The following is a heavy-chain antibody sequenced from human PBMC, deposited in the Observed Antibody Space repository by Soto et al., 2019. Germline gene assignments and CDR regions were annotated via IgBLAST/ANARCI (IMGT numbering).Heavy chain of an antibody. J-gene: IGHJ3*01. Sequence: EVQLLEPGGGLVQPGGSLSLSCAASGFTFSSFFLSWVRQAPGKGLDWVSGIGANGGGTYYADSVKGRFIISRDNSKNTLYLQKNSLRAEDTAVYYCTRDPNGDYLGAFDFWGQKTMVTVFS. D-gene: IGHD4-17*01. CDR1: GFTFSSFF. CDR2: IGANGGGT. CDR3: TRDPNGDYLGAFDF. V-gene: IGHV3-23*01.